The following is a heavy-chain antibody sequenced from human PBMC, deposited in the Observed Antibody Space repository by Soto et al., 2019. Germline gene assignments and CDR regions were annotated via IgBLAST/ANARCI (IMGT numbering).Heavy chain of an antibody. Sequence: GESLKLSCAASGFTFSSYGMHWVRQAPGKGLEWVAVIWYDGSNKYYADSVKGRFTISRDNSKNTLYLQMNSLRAEDTAVYYCARDPLWETPGGMDVWGQGTTVTVSS. CDR1: GFTFSSYG. J-gene: IGHJ6*02. CDR2: IWYDGSNK. D-gene: IGHD3-10*01. CDR3: ARDPLWETPGGMDV. V-gene: IGHV3-33*01.